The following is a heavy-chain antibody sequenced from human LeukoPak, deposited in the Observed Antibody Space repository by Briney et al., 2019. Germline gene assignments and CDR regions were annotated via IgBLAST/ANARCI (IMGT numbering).Heavy chain of an antibody. CDR3: ARDPHSSSWYYYFDY. D-gene: IGHD6-13*01. Sequence: GGSLRLSCAASGFTVSSNYMSWVRQAPGKGLEWVSVIYSGGSTYYADSVKGRSTISRDNSKNTLYLQMNSLRAENTAVYYCARDPHSSSWYYYFDYWGQGTLVTVSS. CDR1: GFTVSSNY. CDR2: IYSGGST. J-gene: IGHJ4*02. V-gene: IGHV3-66*02.